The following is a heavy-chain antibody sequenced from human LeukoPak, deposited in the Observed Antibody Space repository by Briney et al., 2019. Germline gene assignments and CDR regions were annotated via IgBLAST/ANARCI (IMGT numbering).Heavy chain of an antibody. CDR1: GDSISSYY. CDR2: IFSSGST. Sequence: SKTLSLTCSVSGDSISSYYWSWIRQPAGKGLEWIGLIFSSGSTNYNPSLKSRLTMSVDTSKNQFSLQLSSLTAADTAVYYCARGKWGIVLEPAARGRYYYYLDVWGKGTTVTVSS. CDR3: ARGKWGIVLEPAARGRYYYYLDV. J-gene: IGHJ6*03. D-gene: IGHD2-2*01. V-gene: IGHV4-4*07.